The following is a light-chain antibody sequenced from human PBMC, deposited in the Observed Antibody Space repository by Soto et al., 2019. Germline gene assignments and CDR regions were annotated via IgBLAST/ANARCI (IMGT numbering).Light chain of an antibody. CDR3: MQALQTPRT. Sequence: DIVMTQSPLSLPVSPGEPASISCRSSQSLLHSNGYNYLDWYLQKPGQSPQLLIYSGSSRASGVPDRFSGSGSGTDFTLKISRVEAGDVGVYYCMQALQTPRTFGQGTKLEIK. J-gene: IGKJ2*01. CDR2: SGS. V-gene: IGKV2-28*01. CDR1: QSLLHSNGYNY.